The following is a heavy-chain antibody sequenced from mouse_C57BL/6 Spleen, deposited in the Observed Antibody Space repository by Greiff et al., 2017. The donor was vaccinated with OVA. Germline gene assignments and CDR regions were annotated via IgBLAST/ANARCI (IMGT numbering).Heavy chain of an antibody. CDR1: GFNIKNTY. V-gene: IGHV14-3*01. CDR2: IDPANGNT. J-gene: IGHJ3*01. CDR3: AFYYSNYVAWFAY. Sequence: VHVKQSVAELVRPGASVKLSCTASGFNIKNTYMHWVKQRPEQGLEWIGRIDPANGNTKYAPKFQGKATITADTSSNTAYLQLSSLTSEDTAIYYCAFYYSNYVAWFAYWGQGTLVTVSA. D-gene: IGHD2-5*01.